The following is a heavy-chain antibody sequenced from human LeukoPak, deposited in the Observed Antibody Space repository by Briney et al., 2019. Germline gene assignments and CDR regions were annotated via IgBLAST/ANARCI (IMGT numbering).Heavy chain of an antibody. J-gene: IGHJ4*02. CDR3: ARVGSIAAAGTPDC. CDR2: IWYDGSKK. V-gene: IGHV3-33*01. Sequence: GGSLRLSCAASGFTFSTYVMHWVRQAPGKGLEWVAVIWYDGSKKDYADSVKGRFTTSRDNAKNSLYLQMNSLRAEDTAVYYCARVGSIAAAGTPDCWGQGTLVTVSS. D-gene: IGHD6-13*01. CDR1: GFTFSTYV.